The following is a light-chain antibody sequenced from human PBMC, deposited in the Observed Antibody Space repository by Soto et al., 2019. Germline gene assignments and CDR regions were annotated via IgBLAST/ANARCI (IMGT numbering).Light chain of an antibody. J-gene: IGLJ2*01. Sequence: QSVLTQPPSVSAAPGQKVTISCSGRSSNIGNNYVSWYQQLPGTAPKLLIYDSDKRPSGIPDLFSGSKSGASATLGITGLQTGDEADYYCGAWDSSLSVVVFGGGTKLTVL. CDR3: GAWDSSLSVVV. V-gene: IGLV1-51*01. CDR2: DSD. CDR1: SSNIGNNY.